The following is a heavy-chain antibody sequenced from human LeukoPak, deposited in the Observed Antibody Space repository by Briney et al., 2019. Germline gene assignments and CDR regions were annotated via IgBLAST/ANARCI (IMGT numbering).Heavy chain of an antibody. CDR2: IYYSGST. D-gene: IGHD4-23*01. CDR1: GGSISGGSYY. CDR3: ARVSDYGGNPIDY. Sequence: SETLSLTCTVSGGSISGGSYYWSWIRQPPGKGLEWIGYIYYSGSTKYNLSLKSRVTISVDTSKNQFSLKLSSVTAADTAVYYCARVSDYGGNPIDYRGQGTLVTVSS. V-gene: IGHV4-61*01. J-gene: IGHJ4*02.